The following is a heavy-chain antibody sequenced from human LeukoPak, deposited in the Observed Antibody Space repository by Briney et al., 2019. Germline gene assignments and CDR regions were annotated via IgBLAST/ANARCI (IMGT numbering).Heavy chain of an antibody. Sequence: GGSLRLSCAASGFTFSSYAMHWVRQAPGKGLEWVAVISYDGSNKYYADSVKGRFTISRDNSKNTLYLQMNSLRAEDTAVYYCANGGGYSYAFDYWGQGTLVTVSS. CDR1: GFTFSSYA. D-gene: IGHD5-18*01. V-gene: IGHV3-30-3*01. CDR3: ANGGGYSYAFDY. J-gene: IGHJ4*02. CDR2: ISYDGSNK.